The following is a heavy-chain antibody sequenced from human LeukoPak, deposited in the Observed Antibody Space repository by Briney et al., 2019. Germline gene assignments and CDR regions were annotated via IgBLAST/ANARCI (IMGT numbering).Heavy chain of an antibody. CDR2: IIPIFGTA. J-gene: IGHJ4*02. CDR3: ARDSSHYVGSSDY. D-gene: IGHD4-17*01. CDR1: GGTFSTYA. V-gene: IGHV1-69*13. Sequence: ASVKVSCKASGGTFSTYAISWVRQAPGQGLEWMGGIIPIFGTANYAQKFQGRVTITADESTSTAYMELSSLRSEDTAVYYCARDSSHYVGSSDYWGQGTQVTVSS.